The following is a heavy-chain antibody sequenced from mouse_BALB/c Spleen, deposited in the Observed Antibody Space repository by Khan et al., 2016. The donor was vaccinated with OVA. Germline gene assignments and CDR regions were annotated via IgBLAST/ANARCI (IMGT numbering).Heavy chain of an antibody. D-gene: IGHD2-1*01. V-gene: IGHV14-1*02. CDR2: LDPENGNT. CDR1: GFNIKDYY. CDR3: GRRGYGNYWFAY. Sequence: IQLVQSGAELVRPGALVKLSCKASGFNIKDYYMVWVKQRPEQGLEWIGWLDPENGNTVYDPKFQAKASITADTSSNTAYLQLSSLTSEDTAVYYCGRRGYGNYWFAYWGQGTLVTVSA. J-gene: IGHJ3*01.